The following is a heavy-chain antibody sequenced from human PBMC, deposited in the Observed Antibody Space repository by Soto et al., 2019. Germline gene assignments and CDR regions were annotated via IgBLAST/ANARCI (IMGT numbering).Heavy chain of an antibody. V-gene: IGHV1-69*06. CDR3: ASCSSSSAYYYYGMDV. D-gene: IGHD6-6*01. CDR2: IIPIFGTA. CDR1: GGTFSSYA. J-gene: IGHJ6*02. Sequence: SVKVSCKASGGTFSSYAISCVLQSPVQGLDWMGGIIPIFGTANYAQKFQGRVTITADKSTSTAYMELSSLRSEDTAVYYCASCSSSSAYYYYGMDVWGQGTTVTVSS.